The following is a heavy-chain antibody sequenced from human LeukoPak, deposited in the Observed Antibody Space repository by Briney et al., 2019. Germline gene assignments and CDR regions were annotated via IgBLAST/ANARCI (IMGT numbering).Heavy chain of an antibody. D-gene: IGHD3-10*01. CDR3: ARDRGTAGSGSYFTGTPYFDY. CDR2: INAGNGNT. V-gene: IGHV1-3*01. CDR1: GYTFTSYA. J-gene: IGHJ4*02. Sequence: ASVKVSCKASGYTFTSYAMHWVRQAPGQRLEWMGWINAGNGNTKYSQNFQGRVTITRDTSASTAYMELSSLRSEDTAVYYCARDRGTAGSGSYFTGTPYFDYWGQGTLVTDSS.